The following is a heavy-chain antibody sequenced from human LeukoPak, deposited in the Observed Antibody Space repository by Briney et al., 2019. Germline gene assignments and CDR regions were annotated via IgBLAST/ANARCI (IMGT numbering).Heavy chain of an antibody. D-gene: IGHD1-26*01. V-gene: IGHV1-2*02. CDR1: GYTLTHYS. Sequence: GASVTVSCKVSGYTLTHYSVQWVRQAPGQGLEWMGWIKPNSGDTRYAQRFQGRVTMTWDTSISTAYLELGSLSSDDTAVYYCARVDSEQSGSFFGYWGQGTLVTVSS. J-gene: IGHJ4*02. CDR2: IKPNSGDT. CDR3: ARVDSEQSGSFFGY.